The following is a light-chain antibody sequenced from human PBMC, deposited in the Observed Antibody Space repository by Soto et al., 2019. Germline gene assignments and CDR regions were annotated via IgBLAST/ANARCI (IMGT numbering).Light chain of an antibody. CDR3: QQFSSYPLT. Sequence: DIQMTQSPSSLSASVEDRVIITCRASQSISNHLNWYQQKPGKAPKLLIFAASSLQSGVPSRFSGSRSGPDFTLTISSLQPEDFAVYYCQQFSSYPLTFGGGTKVDIK. J-gene: IGKJ4*01. CDR1: QSISNH. CDR2: AAS. V-gene: IGKV1-39*01.